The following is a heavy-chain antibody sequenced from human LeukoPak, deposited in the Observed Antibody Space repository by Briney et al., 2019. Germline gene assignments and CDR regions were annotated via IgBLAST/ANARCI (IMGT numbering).Heavy chain of an antibody. D-gene: IGHD5-12*01. CDR1: GGSISSYY. J-gene: IGHJ4*02. CDR2: IYHSGST. Sequence: SETLSLTCTVSGGSISSYYWSWIRQPAGKGLEWIGSIYHSGSTYYNPSLKSRVTISVDTSKNQFSLKLSSVTAADTAVYYCARVIEYSGYDFDYWGQGTLVTVSS. V-gene: IGHV4-4*07. CDR3: ARVIEYSGYDFDY.